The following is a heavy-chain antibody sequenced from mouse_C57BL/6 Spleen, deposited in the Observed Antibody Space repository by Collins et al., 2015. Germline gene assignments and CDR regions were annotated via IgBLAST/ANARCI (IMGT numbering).Heavy chain of an antibody. CDR1: GYTFTSYW. D-gene: IGHD2-5*01. V-gene: IGHV1-69*01. Sequence: QVQLQQPGAELVMPGASVKLSCKASGYTFTSYWMHWVKQRPGQGLEWIGEIDPSDSYTNYDQKFKGKSTLTVDKSSSTAYMQLSSLTSEDSAVYYCAAYYSNWYFDVWGTGTTVTVSS. CDR2: IDPSDSYT. CDR3: AAYYSNWYFDV. J-gene: IGHJ1*03.